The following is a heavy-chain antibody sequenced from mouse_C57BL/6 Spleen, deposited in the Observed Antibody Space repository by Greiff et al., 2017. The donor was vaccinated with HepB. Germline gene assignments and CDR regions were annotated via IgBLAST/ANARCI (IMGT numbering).Heavy chain of an antibody. J-gene: IGHJ1*03. CDR1: GYTFTDYN. CDR3: ARGLGSYWYFDV. CDR2: INPNNGGT. Sequence: EVQLQQSGPELVKPGASVKMSCKASGYTFTDYNMHWVKQSHGKSLEWIGYINPNNGGTSYNQKFKGKATLTVNKSSSTAYMELRSLTSEDSAVYYCARGLGSYWYFDVWGTGTTVTVSS. D-gene: IGHD4-1*01. V-gene: IGHV1-22*01.